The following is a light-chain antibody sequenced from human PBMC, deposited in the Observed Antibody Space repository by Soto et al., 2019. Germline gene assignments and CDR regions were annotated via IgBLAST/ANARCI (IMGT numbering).Light chain of an antibody. Sequence: QSALTQPRSVSGSPGQSVTTSCTGTSSDVGTYDFVSWYQQHPGKAPRLMIFDVSERPSGVPDRFSGSKSGNTASLTISGLQAEDEADYYCCLYAVTFYVFGNGTKVTVL. V-gene: IGLV2-11*01. CDR2: DVS. CDR1: SSDVGTYDF. CDR3: CLYAVTFYV. J-gene: IGLJ1*01.